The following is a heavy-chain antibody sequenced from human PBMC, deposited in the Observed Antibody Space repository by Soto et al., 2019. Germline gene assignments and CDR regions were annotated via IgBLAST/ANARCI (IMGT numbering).Heavy chain of an antibody. CDR2: IWYDGSNK. CDR3: ARVGLTMVRGVIITQDAFDI. CDR1: GFTFSSYG. Sequence: GGSLRLSCAASGFTFSSYGMHWVRQAPGKGLEWVAVIWYDGSNKYYADSVKGRFTISRDNSKNKLYLQMNSLRAEDTAVYYFARVGLTMVRGVIITQDAFDIWGQGTMVTVSS. V-gene: IGHV3-33*01. D-gene: IGHD3-10*01. J-gene: IGHJ3*02.